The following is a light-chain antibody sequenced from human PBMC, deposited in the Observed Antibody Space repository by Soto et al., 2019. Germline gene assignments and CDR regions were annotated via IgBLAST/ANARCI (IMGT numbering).Light chain of an antibody. J-gene: IGKJ5*01. Sequence: EIVLTQSPATLSLSPGERATLSCRASQSVSNYLAWYQQKPGQAPRLLIYDASNRATDIPARFSGSGSGTDFTLTISNLEPEDFAVYYCQQRSDWPPITFGQGTRLEI. CDR1: QSVSNY. V-gene: IGKV3-11*01. CDR3: QQRSDWPPIT. CDR2: DAS.